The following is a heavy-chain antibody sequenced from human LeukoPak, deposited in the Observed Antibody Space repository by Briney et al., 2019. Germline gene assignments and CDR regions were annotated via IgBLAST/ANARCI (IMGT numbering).Heavy chain of an antibody. CDR1: GYTFTSYD. CDR3: ARGQLRLRHRGFDP. Sequence: ASVKVSCKASGYTFTSYDINWVRQATGQGLEWMGWMNPNSGNTGYAQKFQGRVTITRNTSISTAYMELSSLRSDDTAVYYCARGQLRLRHRGFDPWGQGTLVTVSS. J-gene: IGHJ5*02. V-gene: IGHV1-8*01. D-gene: IGHD4-17*01. CDR2: MNPNSGNT.